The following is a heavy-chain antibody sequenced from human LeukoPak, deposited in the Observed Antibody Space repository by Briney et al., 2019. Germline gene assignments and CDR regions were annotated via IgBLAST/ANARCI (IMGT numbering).Heavy chain of an antibody. CDR1: GFTFSSYW. CDR3: ARDSSSWYH. J-gene: IGHJ4*02. V-gene: IGHV3-7*03. D-gene: IGHD6-13*01. CDR2: IKQDGSEK. Sequence: GGSLRLSCAASGFTFSSYWTSWVRQAPGKGLEWVANIKQDGSEKYYVDSVKGRFTISRDNAKNSLYLQMNSLRAEDTAVYYCARDSSSWYHWGQGTLVTVSS.